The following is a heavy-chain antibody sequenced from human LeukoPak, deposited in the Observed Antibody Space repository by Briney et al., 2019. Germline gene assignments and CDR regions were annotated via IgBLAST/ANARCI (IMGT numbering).Heavy chain of an antibody. CDR3: ARTSYSYPLDY. V-gene: IGHV4-59*01. D-gene: IGHD3-16*02. CDR1: GGSISSYY. Sequence: SETLSLTCTVSGGSISSYYWSWIRQPPAKGLEWIGYIYYSGSTNYNPSLKSRVTISVDTSKNQFSLKLSSVTAADTAVYYCARTSYSYPLDYWGQGTLVTVSS. CDR2: IYYSGST. J-gene: IGHJ4*02.